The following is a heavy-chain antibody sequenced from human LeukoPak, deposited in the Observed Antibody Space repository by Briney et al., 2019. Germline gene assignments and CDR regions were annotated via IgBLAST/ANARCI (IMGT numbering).Heavy chain of an antibody. CDR1: GYSFTSYW. D-gene: IGHD2-2*01. J-gene: IGHJ6*02. CDR3: ARSAVPAAMTPYYYYGMDV. V-gene: IGHV5-51*01. CDR2: IYPGDSDT. Sequence: GESLKISCKGSGYSFTSYWIGWVRQMPGKGLEWMGIIYPGDSDTRYSPSFQGQVTISADKSISTAYLQWSSLKASDTAMYYCARSAVPAAMTPYYYYGMDVWGQGTTVTVSS.